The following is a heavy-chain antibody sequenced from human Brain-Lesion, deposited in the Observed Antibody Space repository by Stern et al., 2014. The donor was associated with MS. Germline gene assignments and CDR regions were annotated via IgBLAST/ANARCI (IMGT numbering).Heavy chain of an antibody. CDR2: IFNTGST. V-gene: IGHV4-61*02. D-gene: IGHD2-2*01. CDR1: GGSISSGGYY. CDR3: ARGRVVPGFQYYATDV. J-gene: IGHJ6*02. Sequence: QVQLQESGPGLVKPSQTLSLSCTVSGGSISSGGYYWSWIRQPAGKGLEWIGRIFNTGSTRYNPSLKSRVTISIDPSKTQFSLRLNSMTAADTAVYYCARGRVVPGFQYYATDVWGQGTTVIVSS.